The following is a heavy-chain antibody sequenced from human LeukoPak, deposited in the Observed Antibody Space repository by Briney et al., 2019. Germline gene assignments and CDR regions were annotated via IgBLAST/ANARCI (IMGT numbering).Heavy chain of an antibody. V-gene: IGHV1-8*03. D-gene: IGHD3-22*01. J-gene: IGHJ4*02. Sequence: GASVKVSCKASGYTFTSYDINWVRQATGQGLEWMGWMNPNSGNTGYAQKFQGRVTITRNTSISTAYMELSGLRSEDTAVYYCARGGNYYDSSGYYSQAIDVWGQGTLVTVSS. CDR2: MNPNSGNT. CDR1: GYTFTSYD. CDR3: ARGGNYYDSSGYYSQAIDV.